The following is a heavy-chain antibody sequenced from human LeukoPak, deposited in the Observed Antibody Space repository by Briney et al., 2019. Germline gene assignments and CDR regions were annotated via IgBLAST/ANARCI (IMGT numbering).Heavy chain of an antibody. CDR1: GFTFSSYA. D-gene: IGHD5-18*01. V-gene: IGHV3-74*01. Sequence: GGSLRLSCAASGFTFSSYAMSWVRQAPGKGLVWVSGIDSDGRSTSYADSVKGRFTISRDPAKNTLFLQMNSLRAEDTAVYYCARDTAPSYWGQGTLVTVSS. CDR3: ARDTAPSY. J-gene: IGHJ4*02. CDR2: IDSDGRST.